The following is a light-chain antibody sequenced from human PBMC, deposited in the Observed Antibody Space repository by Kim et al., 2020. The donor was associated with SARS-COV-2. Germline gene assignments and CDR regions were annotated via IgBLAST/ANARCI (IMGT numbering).Light chain of an antibody. CDR3: QHYDLPIT. Sequence: SASVGDTVTINCQASQDITNHLNWYQQKAGKAPKLLIYDATDLEIGVPARFSGSGSGTDFTFTIRSLQPDDIAKYYCQHYDLPITFGQGTRLEIK. CDR1: QDITNH. V-gene: IGKV1-33*01. CDR2: DAT. J-gene: IGKJ5*01.